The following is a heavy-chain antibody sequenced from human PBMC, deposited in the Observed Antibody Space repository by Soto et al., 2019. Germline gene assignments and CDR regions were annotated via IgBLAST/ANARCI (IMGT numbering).Heavy chain of an antibody. J-gene: IGHJ4*02. CDR3: ARGIIAAVGNDY. V-gene: IGHV3-66*01. Sequence: EVQLVESGGGLVQPGGSLRLSCAVSGFTVSSNYMSWVRQAPGKGLEWVSVIYSGGSTYYADSVKGRFTISRDNSKNTLYLQMNSLRAEATAVYYCARGIIAAVGNDYWGQGTLVTVSS. D-gene: IGHD6-13*01. CDR1: GFTVSSNY. CDR2: IYSGGST.